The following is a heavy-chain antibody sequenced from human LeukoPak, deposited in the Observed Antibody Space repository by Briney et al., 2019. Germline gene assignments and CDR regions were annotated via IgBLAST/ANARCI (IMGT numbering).Heavy chain of an antibody. CDR1: GGSISSYY. CDR3: ARMYYDFWSGYQGWHMDV. Sequence: SETLSLTCTVSGGSISSYYWSWIRQPPGQGLEWIGYIYYSGSTNYNPSLKSRVTISVDTSKNQFSLKLSSVTAADTAVYYCARMYYDFWSGYQGWHMDVWGKGTTVTVSS. V-gene: IGHV4-59*01. J-gene: IGHJ6*03. CDR2: IYYSGST. D-gene: IGHD3-3*01.